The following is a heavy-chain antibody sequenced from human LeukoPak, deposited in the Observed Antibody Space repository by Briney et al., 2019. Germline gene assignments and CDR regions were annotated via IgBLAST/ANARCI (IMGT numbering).Heavy chain of an antibody. CDR3: ARGLVVVAATPYYYYYMDV. D-gene: IGHD2-15*01. Sequence: SETLSLTCTVSVGFISSYYWSWIRQPPGKGLEWIGYIYYSGSTNYNPSLKSRVTISVDTSKNQFSLKLSSVTAADTAVYYCARGLVVVAATPYYYYYMDVWGKGTTVTVSS. CDR2: IYYSGST. V-gene: IGHV4-59*01. J-gene: IGHJ6*03. CDR1: VGFISSYY.